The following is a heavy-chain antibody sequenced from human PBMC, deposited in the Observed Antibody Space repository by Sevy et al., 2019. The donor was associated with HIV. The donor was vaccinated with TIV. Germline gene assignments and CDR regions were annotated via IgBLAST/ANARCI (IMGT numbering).Heavy chain of an antibody. CDR1: GFTFSSYA. V-gene: IGHV3-23*01. D-gene: IGHD3-22*01. CDR3: ANRGSGYYYFDY. Sequence: GGSLRLSCAASGFTFSSYAMSWVRQAPGKGLEWVSAISGSGGSTYYADSVNGRFTISRDNSKNTLYLQMNSLRAEDTAVYYCANRGSGYYYFDYWGQGTLVTVSS. J-gene: IGHJ4*02. CDR2: ISGSGGST.